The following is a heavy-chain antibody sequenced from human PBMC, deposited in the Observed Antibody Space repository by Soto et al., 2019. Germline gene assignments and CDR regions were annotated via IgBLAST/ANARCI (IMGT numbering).Heavy chain of an antibody. J-gene: IGHJ4*02. Sequence: GGSLRLSCAASGFTFSSYAMSWVRQAPGKGLEWVSAISGSGGSTYYADSVKGRFTISRDNSKNTLYLQMNSLRAEDTAVYYCAKDGGYYDSSGYYYEGGYWGQGTLVTVSS. CDR3: AKDGGYYDSSGYYYEGGY. CDR1: GFTFSSYA. CDR2: ISGSGGST. V-gene: IGHV3-23*01. D-gene: IGHD3-22*01.